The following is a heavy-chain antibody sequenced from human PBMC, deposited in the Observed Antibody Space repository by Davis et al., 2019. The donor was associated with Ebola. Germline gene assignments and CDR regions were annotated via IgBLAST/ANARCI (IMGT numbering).Heavy chain of an antibody. CDR1: GGSVSSGSYY. CDR2: ISSSGSTI. D-gene: IGHD3-3*01. V-gene: IGHV3-11*01. J-gene: IGHJ4*02. Sequence: GGSLRLSCTVSGGSVSSGSYYWNWIRQPPGKGLEWVSYISSSGSTIYYADSVKGRFTISRDNAKNSLYLQMNSLRAEDTAVYYCARDFWFRRLDYWGQGTLVTVSS. CDR3: ARDFWFRRLDY.